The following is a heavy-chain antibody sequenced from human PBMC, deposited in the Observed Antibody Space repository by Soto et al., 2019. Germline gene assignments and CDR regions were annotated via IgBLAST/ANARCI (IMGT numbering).Heavy chain of an antibody. CDR1: GFTFSSYE. CDR3: AREGDSSGWYPSYYYYGMDV. CDR2: ISSSGSTI. V-gene: IGHV3-48*03. D-gene: IGHD6-19*01. Sequence: QPGGSLRLSCAASGFTFSSYEMNWVRQAPGKGLEWVSYISSSGSTIYYADSVKGRFTISRDNAKNSLYLQMNSLRAEDTAVYYCAREGDSSGWYPSYYYYGMDVWGQGTTVTVSS. J-gene: IGHJ6*02.